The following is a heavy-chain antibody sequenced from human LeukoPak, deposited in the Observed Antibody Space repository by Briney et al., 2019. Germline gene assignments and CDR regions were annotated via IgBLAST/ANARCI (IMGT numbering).Heavy chain of an antibody. CDR1: GGSFSGYY. J-gene: IGHJ3*02. D-gene: IGHD2-8*01. Sequence: SETLSLTCAVYGGSFSGYYWSWIRQPPGKGLEWIGEINHSGSTNYNPSLKSRVTISVDTSKNQFSLKLSSVTAADTAVYYCASNGWLDAFDIWGQGTMVTVSS. CDR3: ASNGWLDAFDI. V-gene: IGHV4-34*01. CDR2: INHSGST.